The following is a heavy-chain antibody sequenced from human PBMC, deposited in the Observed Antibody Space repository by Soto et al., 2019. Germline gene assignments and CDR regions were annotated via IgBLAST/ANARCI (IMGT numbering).Heavy chain of an antibody. CDR2: INPNSGGT. V-gene: IGHV1-2*04. D-gene: IGHD5-18*01. J-gene: IGHJ6*02. CDR1: GYTFTGYY. Sequence: ASVKVSCKASGYTFTGYYMHWVRQAPGQGLEWMGWINPNSGGTNYAQKVQGWVTMTRDTSISTAYMELSRLRSDDTAVYYCARTQPGYSYGHYYYGMDVWGQGTTVTVSS. CDR3: ARTQPGYSYGHYYYGMDV.